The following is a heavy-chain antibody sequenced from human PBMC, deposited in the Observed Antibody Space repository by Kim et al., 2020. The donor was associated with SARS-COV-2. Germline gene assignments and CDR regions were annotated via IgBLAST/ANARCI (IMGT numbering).Heavy chain of an antibody. V-gene: IGHV3-15*01. J-gene: IGHJ4*02. Sequence: PVKGRFTISREESKNTLYLQMNRLKTEDTAVYYCTTDLGAGYDSSGYYFDYWGQGTLVTVSS. D-gene: IGHD3-22*01. CDR3: TTDLGAGYDSSGYYFDY.